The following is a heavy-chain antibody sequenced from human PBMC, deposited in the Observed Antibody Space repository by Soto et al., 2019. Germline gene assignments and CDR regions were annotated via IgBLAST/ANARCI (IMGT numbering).Heavy chain of an antibody. CDR1: GYSFTSYW. CDR2: IDPSDSYT. J-gene: IGHJ6*02. Sequence: GESLKISCKGSGYSFTSYWISWVRQMPGKGLEWMGRIDPSDSYTIYSPSFQGHVTISADKSISTAYLQWSSLKASDTAMYYCARFTVAHNYYYYGMDVWGQGTTVTVSS. CDR3: ARFTVAHNYYYYGMDV. D-gene: IGHD6-19*01. V-gene: IGHV5-10-1*01.